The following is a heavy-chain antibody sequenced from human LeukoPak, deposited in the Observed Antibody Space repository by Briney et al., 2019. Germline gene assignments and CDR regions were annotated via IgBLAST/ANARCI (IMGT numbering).Heavy chain of an antibody. CDR3: AKDHKGNWNHYFYYGMDV. J-gene: IGHJ6*02. CDR2: ISVSGVGT. D-gene: IGHD1-20*01. V-gene: IGHV3-23*01. CDR1: GFTFSNYA. Sequence: GGSLRLTCAASGFTFSNYAMTWVRQAPGKGLEWVSSISVSGVGTYYADSVKGRFTISRDNSKNTMSLQMNRLRAEDTAVYYCAKDHKGNWNHYFYYGMDVWGQGTTVTVSS.